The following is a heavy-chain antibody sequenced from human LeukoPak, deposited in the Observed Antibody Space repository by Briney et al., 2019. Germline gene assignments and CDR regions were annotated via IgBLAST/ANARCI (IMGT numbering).Heavy chain of an antibody. CDR1: GGSISSYY. J-gene: IGHJ4*02. Sequence: SETLSLTCTVSGGSISSYYWSWIRQAPGKGLEWIGEINHSGSTNYNPSLKSRVTISVDTSKNQFSLKLSSVTAADTAVYYCARGPITIFGVVKNDYWGQGTLVTVSS. CDR3: ARGPITIFGVVKNDY. V-gene: IGHV4-34*01. CDR2: INHSGST. D-gene: IGHD3-3*01.